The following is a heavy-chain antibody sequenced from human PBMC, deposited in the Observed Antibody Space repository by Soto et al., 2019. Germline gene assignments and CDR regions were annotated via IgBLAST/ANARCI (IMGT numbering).Heavy chain of an antibody. D-gene: IGHD2-8*01. J-gene: IGHJ4*02. CDR3: AREGMPYCTTTDCRRPFDN. CDR1: GFTFTSYW. Sequence: GGSLRLCCAASGFTFTSYWMYWVRQAPGKGLVWVSRISSDGSTTNYADSVKGRFTISRDNAKNTLYLQMNSLRVEDTAMYYCAREGMPYCTTTDCRRPFDNWGQGTLVTVSS. CDR2: ISSDGSTT. V-gene: IGHV3-74*01.